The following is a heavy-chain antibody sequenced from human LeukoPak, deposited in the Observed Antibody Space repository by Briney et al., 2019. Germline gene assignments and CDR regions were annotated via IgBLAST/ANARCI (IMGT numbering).Heavy chain of an antibody. CDR1: GLTFRSYE. J-gene: IGHJ4*02. V-gene: IGHV3-48*03. Sequence: GGPLSLFCAPSGLTFRSYEMHWVRQAPGKGLEWVSYIGSSGSTIYYADSVKGRFTISRDNAENSLYLQMNSLRAEDTAVYYCARETRWELFDYWGQGILVTVSS. CDR2: IGSSGSTI. CDR3: ARETRWELFDY. D-gene: IGHD1-26*01.